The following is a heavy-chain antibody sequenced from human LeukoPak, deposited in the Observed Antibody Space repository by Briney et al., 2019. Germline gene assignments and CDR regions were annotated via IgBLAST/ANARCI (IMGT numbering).Heavy chain of an antibody. V-gene: IGHV4-39*01. J-gene: IGHJ4*02. D-gene: IGHD1-26*01. Sequence: SETLSLTCTVSGGSISTATHYWAWIRQPPGEGLEWIGTIHYTGITYHNPSLKSRVTISVDTSKNQFSLHLGSVTAADTAVYHCARQLSGTYQWTFDYWGQGTLVPVSS. CDR1: GGSISTATHY. CDR3: ARQLSGTYQWTFDY. CDR2: IHYTGIT.